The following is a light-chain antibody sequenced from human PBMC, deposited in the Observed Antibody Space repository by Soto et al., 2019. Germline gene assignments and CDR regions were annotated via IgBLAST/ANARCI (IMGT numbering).Light chain of an antibody. Sequence: EIVLTQSPATLSLSPGERATLSCRASQSVRNSLAWYQQQPGQAPRLLISSVSKRATGIPDRFSGGGSGTDFTLTISRVEPEDFALYICQQYDGSPITFGQGTRLEIK. V-gene: IGKV3-20*01. CDR3: QQYDGSPIT. J-gene: IGKJ5*01. CDR2: SVS. CDR1: QSVRNS.